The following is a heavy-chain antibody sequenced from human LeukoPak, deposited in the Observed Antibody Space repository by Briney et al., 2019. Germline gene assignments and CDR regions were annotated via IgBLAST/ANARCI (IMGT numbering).Heavy chain of an antibody. CDR1: GFTFSSYW. V-gene: IGHV3-74*01. J-gene: IGHJ3*02. CDR2: INSDGSST. CDR3: ARRTMIVVKDAFDI. Sequence: GGSLRLSCAASGFTFSSYWMHWVRQAPGKGLVWVSRINSDGSSTSYADSVKGRFTISRDNAKNTLYLQMNSLRAEDTAVYYCARRTMIVVKDAFDIWGQGTMVTVSS. D-gene: IGHD3-22*01.